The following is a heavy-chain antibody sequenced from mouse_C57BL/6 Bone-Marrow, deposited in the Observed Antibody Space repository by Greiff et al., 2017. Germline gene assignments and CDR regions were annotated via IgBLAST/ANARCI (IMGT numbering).Heavy chain of an antibody. V-gene: IGHV1-80*01. CDR2: IYPGDGDT. CDR3: TRGTTVDWYFDD. Sequence: QVQLQQSGAELVKPGASVKISCKASGYAFSSYWLNWVKQRPGKGLEWIGQIYPGDGDTNYNGKFKGKATLTADKSSSTAYMQLSSLTSEDSAVYFCTRGTTVDWYFDDWGTGTTVTVSS. J-gene: IGHJ1*03. CDR1: GYAFSSYW. D-gene: IGHD1-1*01.